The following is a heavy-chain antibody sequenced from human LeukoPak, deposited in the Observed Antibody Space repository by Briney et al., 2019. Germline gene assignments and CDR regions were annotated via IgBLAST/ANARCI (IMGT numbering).Heavy chain of an antibody. CDR3: ARNWGNYYYGMDV. D-gene: IGHD7-27*01. Sequence: SETLSLTCAVSGGSISSSNWWSWVRQPPGKGLEWIGEIYHSGSTNYNPSLKSRVTISVDKSKNQFSLKLSSVTAADTAVYYCARNWGNYYYGMDVWGQGTTVTVSS. V-gene: IGHV4-4*02. CDR1: GGSISSSNW. CDR2: IYHSGST. J-gene: IGHJ6*02.